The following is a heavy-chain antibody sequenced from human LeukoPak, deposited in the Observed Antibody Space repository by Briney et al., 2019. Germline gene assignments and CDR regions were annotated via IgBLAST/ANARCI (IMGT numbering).Heavy chain of an antibody. D-gene: IGHD1-26*01. J-gene: IGHJ4*02. Sequence: ASVEVSCTASGYTFTSYYMHWVRQAPGQGLEWMGIINPSGGSTSYAQKFQGRVTMTRDTSISTAYMELSSLKSDDTAVYYCAKIGSSHDFDYWGQGTLITVSS. V-gene: IGHV1-46*01. CDR2: INPSGGST. CDR3: AKIGSSHDFDY. CDR1: GYTFTSYY.